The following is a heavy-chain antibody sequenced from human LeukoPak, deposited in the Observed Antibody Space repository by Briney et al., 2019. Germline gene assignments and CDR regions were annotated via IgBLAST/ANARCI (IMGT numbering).Heavy chain of an antibody. V-gene: IGHV4-59*11. Sequence: PSETLSLTCTVSGGSISSHYWSWIRQPPGKGLEWHGYIYYSGSTNYNPSLKSRVTISVDTSKNQFSLKLSSVTAADTAVYYCARDGAGGDSSGYYDAFDIWGQGTMVTVSS. D-gene: IGHD3-22*01. CDR3: ARDGAGGDSSGYYDAFDI. CDR2: IYYSGST. CDR1: GGSISSHY. J-gene: IGHJ3*02.